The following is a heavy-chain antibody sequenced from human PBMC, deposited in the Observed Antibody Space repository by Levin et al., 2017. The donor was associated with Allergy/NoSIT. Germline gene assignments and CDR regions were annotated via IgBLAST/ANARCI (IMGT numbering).Heavy chain of an antibody. CDR1: DFSVSNFY. V-gene: IGHV3-53*01. Sequence: QLGESLKISCAASDFSVSNFYINWVRQAPGKGLEWVSFIRGDGSTVYADSAKGRFIISRDNAKNTVYLQMNSLRAEDTAIYYCARDYYGSGRSYVAFDIWGQGTKVTVSS. D-gene: IGHD3-10*01. J-gene: IGHJ3*02. CDR2: IRGDGST. CDR3: ARDYYGSGRSYVAFDI.